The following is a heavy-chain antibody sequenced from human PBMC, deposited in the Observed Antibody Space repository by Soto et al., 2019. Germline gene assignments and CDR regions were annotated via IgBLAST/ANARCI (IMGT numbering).Heavy chain of an antibody. D-gene: IGHD4-4*01. Sequence: QVQLVESGGGLVKPGGSLRLSCAASGFTFSDYYMSWIRQAPGKGLEWVSYISSSGSTIYYADSVKGRFTISRDNAKNSLYLQMNSLRAGDTAVYYCARARRFYSNTYYYYYYMDVWGKGTTVTVSS. CDR2: ISSSGSTI. V-gene: IGHV3-11*01. CDR1: GFTFSDYY. CDR3: ARARRFYSNTYYYYYYMDV. J-gene: IGHJ6*03.